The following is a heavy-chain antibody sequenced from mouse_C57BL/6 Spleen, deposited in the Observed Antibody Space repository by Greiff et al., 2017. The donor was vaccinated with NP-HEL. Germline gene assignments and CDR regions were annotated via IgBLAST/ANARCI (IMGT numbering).Heavy chain of an antibody. D-gene: IGHD1-1*01. CDR2: IRNKANGYTT. Sequence: EVHLVESGGGLVQPGGSLSLSCAASGFTFTDYYMSWVRQPPGKALEWLGFIRNKANGYTTEYSASVKGRFTISRDNSQSILYLQMNALRAEDSATYYCASCSSPPYWYFDVWGTGTTVTVSS. CDR3: ASCSSPPYWYFDV. CDR1: GFTFTDYY. J-gene: IGHJ1*03. V-gene: IGHV7-3*01.